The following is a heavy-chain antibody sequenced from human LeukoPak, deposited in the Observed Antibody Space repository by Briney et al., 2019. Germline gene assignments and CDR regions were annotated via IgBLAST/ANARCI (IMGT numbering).Heavy chain of an antibody. CDR1: GGSISSYY. CDR2: IYYSGST. Sequence: SETLSLTCTVAGGSISSYYWSWIRQPPGKGLEWIGYIYYSGSTNYNPSLKSRVTISVDTSKNQFSLKLSSVTAADTAVYYCAREGDYVVDYWGQGTLVTVSS. D-gene: IGHD4-17*01. V-gene: IGHV4-59*01. J-gene: IGHJ4*02. CDR3: AREGDYVVDY.